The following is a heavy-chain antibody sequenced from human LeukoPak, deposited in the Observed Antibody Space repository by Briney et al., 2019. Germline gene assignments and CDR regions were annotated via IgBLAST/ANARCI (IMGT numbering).Heavy chain of an antibody. D-gene: IGHD3-22*01. Sequence: GGSLRLSCAASGFTFSTYWMTWVRQAPGKGLEWVANINQDGNKNYYLDSVKGRFTISRDNAKNSLYLQMNSLRAEDTAVYYCARDIAPGFMIVVPMDVWGQGTTVTVSS. CDR3: ARDIAPGFMIVVPMDV. CDR1: GFTFSTYW. CDR2: INQDGNKN. J-gene: IGHJ6*02. V-gene: IGHV3-7*01.